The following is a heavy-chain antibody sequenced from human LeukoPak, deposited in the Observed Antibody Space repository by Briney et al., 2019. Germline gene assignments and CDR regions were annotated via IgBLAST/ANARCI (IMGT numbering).Heavy chain of an antibody. CDR1: GGSISSYY. J-gene: IGHJ4*02. V-gene: IGHV4-59*08. CDR2: IYYSGST. D-gene: IGHD3-10*01. CDR3: AGGSLTMVRGVITLDY. Sequence: SETLSLTCTVSGGSISSYYWSWIRQPPGKGLEWIGYIYYSGSTNYNPSLKSRVTISVDTSTNQFSLKPSSVTAADTAVYYCAGGSLTMVRGVITLDYWGQGTLVTVSS.